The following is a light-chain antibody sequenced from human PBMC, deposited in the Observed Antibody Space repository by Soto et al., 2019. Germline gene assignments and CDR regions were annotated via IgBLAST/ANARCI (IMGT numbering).Light chain of an antibody. CDR1: RSNIGSST. J-gene: IGLJ2*01. V-gene: IGLV1-44*01. Sequence: QSVLTQPPSASGTPGQRVTISCSGSRSNIGSSTVNWYQQLPGTAPKLLIYDNDQRPSGVPDRFSGSKSGTSASLAISGLQSEDGADYYCATWDDILNGVLFGGGTKVTVL. CDR2: DND. CDR3: ATWDDILNGVL.